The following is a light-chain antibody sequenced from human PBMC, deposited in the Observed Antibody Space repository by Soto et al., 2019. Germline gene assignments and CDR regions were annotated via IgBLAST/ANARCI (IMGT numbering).Light chain of an antibody. CDR2: AAS. CDR1: RGIRNG. V-gene: IGKV1-6*01. CDR3: LQDYNYPWT. J-gene: IGKJ1*01. Sequence: AIQMTQSPSSLSASVGDRVAITCRARRGIRNGLGWNQQKPGKAPKLLVYAASSLQSGVPSRFSGSGSGTDFTLTISSLQPEDFATYYCLQDYNYPWTFGQGTKVEIK.